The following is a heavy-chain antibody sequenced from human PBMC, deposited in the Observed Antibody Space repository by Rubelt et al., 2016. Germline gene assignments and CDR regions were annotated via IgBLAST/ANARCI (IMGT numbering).Heavy chain of an antibody. D-gene: IGHD3-10*01. CDR1: GYTFTSYY. J-gene: IGHJ4*02. Sequence: QVQLVQSVAEVKKPGASVKVSCKAAGYTFTSYYMHWVRPAPGHGLEWMGIINPSGGSTTYATKFQRRGTRTRDTSASTVDRDLSGRRCEDTAVDYCARVGFYYESGSYVDWGQGTLVTVSS. CDR3: ARVGFYYESGSYVD. CDR2: INPSGGST. V-gene: IGHV1-46*01.